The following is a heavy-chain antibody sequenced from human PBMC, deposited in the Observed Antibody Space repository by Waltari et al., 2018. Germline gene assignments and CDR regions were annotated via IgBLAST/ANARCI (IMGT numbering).Heavy chain of an antibody. CDR2: IRRDGSQA. CDR3: ARESTASNEGV. Sequence: EEQLVESGGGLVQPGGSRRLSCEGAGFTFRNYWMSWVRQAPGKGLEWVANIRRDGSQANYVDSVKGRFTISRDNAKKSLYLQMNSLRAEDTGVYYCARESTASNEGVWGQGTLVTVSS. V-gene: IGHV3-7*01. J-gene: IGHJ4*02. CDR1: GFTFRNYW. D-gene: IGHD4-17*01.